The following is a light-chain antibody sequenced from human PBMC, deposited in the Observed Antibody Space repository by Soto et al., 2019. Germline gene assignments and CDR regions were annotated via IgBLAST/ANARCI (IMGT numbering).Light chain of an antibody. CDR3: QQYNNWPRT. J-gene: IGKJ1*01. V-gene: IGKV3-15*01. CDR1: QSVGSS. Sequence: EIVLTQSPGTLSLSPGERATLSCRASQSVGSSLSWYQQKPGQAPRLLFYGASTRATGIPARFSGSGSGTEFTLTISSLQSEDFAVYYCQQYNNWPRTFGQGTKVDI. CDR2: GAS.